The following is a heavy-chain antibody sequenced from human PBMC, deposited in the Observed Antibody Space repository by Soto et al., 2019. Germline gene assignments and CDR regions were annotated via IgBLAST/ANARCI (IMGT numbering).Heavy chain of an antibody. J-gene: IGHJ4*02. Sequence: GGSLRLSCAASGFTFSSYAMSWVRQAPGKGLEWVSAISGSGGSTYYADSVKGRFTISRDNSKNTLYLQMNSLRAEDTAVYYCAKDVIFFSYQPAALAYSGQGTLVIGSS. CDR2: ISGSGGST. D-gene: IGHD2-2*01. V-gene: IGHV3-23*01. CDR1: GFTFSSYA. CDR3: AKDVIFFSYQPAALAY.